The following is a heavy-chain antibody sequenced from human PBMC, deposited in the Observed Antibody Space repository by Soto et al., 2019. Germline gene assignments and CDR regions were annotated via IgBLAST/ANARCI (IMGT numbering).Heavy chain of an antibody. CDR1: GFTFSSYW. J-gene: IGHJ4*02. CDR3: VRTSLVVAADTREDY. Sequence: EVQLVESGGGFVQPGGSLRLSCAASGFTFSSYWMHWVRQAPGKGLVWVSRINSDGSSTSYADSVKGRFTIARDNAKNTLYLQMNSLRAEETAVYYCVRTSLVVAADTREDYCGQGTLVTVSS. D-gene: IGHD2-15*01. V-gene: IGHV3-74*01. CDR2: INSDGSST.